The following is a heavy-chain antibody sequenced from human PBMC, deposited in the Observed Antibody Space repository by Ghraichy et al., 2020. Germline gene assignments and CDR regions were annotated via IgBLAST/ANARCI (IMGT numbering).Heavy chain of an antibody. D-gene: IGHD6-19*01. Sequence: SETLSLTYTVSGGSISSYYWSWIRQPPGKGLEWIGYIYTSGSTNYNPSLKSRVTISVDTSKNQFSLKLSSVTAADTAVYYCARHGPILGSGWYVRPEYDYYYYGMDVWGQGTTVTVSS. CDR1: GGSISSYY. J-gene: IGHJ6*02. V-gene: IGHV4-4*09. CDR2: IYTSGST. CDR3: ARHGPILGSGWYVRPEYDYYYYGMDV.